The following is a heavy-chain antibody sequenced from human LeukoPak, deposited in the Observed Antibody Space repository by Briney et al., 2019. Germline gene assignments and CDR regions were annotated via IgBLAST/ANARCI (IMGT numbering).Heavy chain of an antibody. CDR3: ASAPGGGNTWYYFDR. V-gene: IGHV3-23*01. CDR1: GFTFSSYA. J-gene: IGHJ4*02. D-gene: IGHD6-13*01. Sequence: GGSLRLSCAVSGFTFSSYAMSWISQAPGKGLEWVSSLSGSGGSPNYANSVKGRFTISRDNSKNTLYLQMNSLRAEDTAVYYCASAPGGGNTWYYFDRWGQGTLVTVSS. CDR2: LSGSGGSP.